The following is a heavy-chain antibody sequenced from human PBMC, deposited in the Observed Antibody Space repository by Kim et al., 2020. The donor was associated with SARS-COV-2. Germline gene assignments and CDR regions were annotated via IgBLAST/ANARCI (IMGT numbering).Heavy chain of an antibody. J-gene: IGHJ3*02. CDR3: ARDFARAPYAFDI. Sequence: ASVKVSCKASGYTFTGFGLHWVRQAPGQGLEWMGYISTGVDETIHSPRFQGRVTITKDTSASTTYMELSSLSSEDTAVYYCARDFARAPYAFDIWGQGT. CDR2: ISTGVDET. CDR1: GYTFTGFG. V-gene: IGHV1-3*04.